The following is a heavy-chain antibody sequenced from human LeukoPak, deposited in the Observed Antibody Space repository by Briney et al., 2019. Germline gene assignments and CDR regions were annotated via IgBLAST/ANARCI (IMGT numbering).Heavy chain of an antibody. CDR2: ISYDGSNK. CDR1: GLTFNSYG. V-gene: IGHV3-30*18. Sequence: GGSLRLSCAASGLTFNSYGMHWVRQAPGKGLEWVTVISYDGSNKYYSDSVKGRFTISRDNSKNTLYLQMNSPRGEDTAVYFCAKSTSTHITVAGGFDCWGQGTLVTVSS. CDR3: AKSTSTHITVAGGFDC. D-gene: IGHD6-19*01. J-gene: IGHJ4*02.